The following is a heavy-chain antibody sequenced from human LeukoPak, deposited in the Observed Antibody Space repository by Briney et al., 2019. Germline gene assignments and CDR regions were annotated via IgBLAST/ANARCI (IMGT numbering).Heavy chain of an antibody. CDR1: GYTFTCYG. CDR2: LSDYNGNR. Sequence: GASVNVSCKASGYTFTCYGISWVRQAPGQGLEWMGWLSDYNGNRNYAQKLQGRVTMTTDTSTSTAYMELRSLRPDDTVGYYCARDRLPPVAVFDYWGQGTLVTVSS. V-gene: IGHV1-18*01. J-gene: IGHJ4*02. D-gene: IGHD2-15*01. CDR3: ARDRLPPVAVFDY.